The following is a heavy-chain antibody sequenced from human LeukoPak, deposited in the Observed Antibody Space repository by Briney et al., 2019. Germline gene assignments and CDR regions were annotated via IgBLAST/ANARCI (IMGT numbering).Heavy chain of an antibody. CDR2: IWYDGSNK. Sequence: GRSLRLSCAASGFTFSSYGMRWVRQAPGKGLEWVAVIWYDGSNKYYADSVKGRFTISRDNSKNTLYLQMNSLRAEDTAVYCCARDHRGPMDVCGQGTTVTVSS. CDR1: GFTFSSYG. V-gene: IGHV3-33*01. CDR3: ARDHRGPMDV. J-gene: IGHJ6*02.